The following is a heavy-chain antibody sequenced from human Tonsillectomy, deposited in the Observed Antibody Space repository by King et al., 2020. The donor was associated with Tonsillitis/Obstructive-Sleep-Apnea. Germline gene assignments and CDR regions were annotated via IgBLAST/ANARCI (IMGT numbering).Heavy chain of an antibody. CDR3: GRDRFSSIDY. D-gene: IGHD2-2*01. CDR2: ISYDGSNK. V-gene: IGHV3-30*01. J-gene: IGHJ4*02. Sequence: VQLVESGGGVVQPERSLRLSCAASGFTFSSYAMHWVRQAPGKGLEWVAVISYDGSNKYYADSVKGRFTMSRDNSKNTLYLQMNSLRPQDTAVYYCGRDRFSSIDYWGQGTLVTVSS. CDR1: GFTFSSYA.